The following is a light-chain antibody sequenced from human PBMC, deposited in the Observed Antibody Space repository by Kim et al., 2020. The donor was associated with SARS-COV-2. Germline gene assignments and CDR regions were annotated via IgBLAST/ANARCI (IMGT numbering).Light chain of an antibody. CDR3: QHRQT. CDR1: QDVTRG. V-gene: IGKV1-5*01. J-gene: IGKJ1*01. CDR2: DAS. Sequence: STLTASEGDAVTITCRAAQDVTRGSAVYQQKPGRHPKLLIYDASTLDRGAPTRFRGSGSGTEFTLLINSLQPDDFARYSCQHRQTFVQGTKVDIK.